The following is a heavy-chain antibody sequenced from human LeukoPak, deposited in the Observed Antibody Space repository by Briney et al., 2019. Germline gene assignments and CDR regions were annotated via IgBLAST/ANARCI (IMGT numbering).Heavy chain of an antibody. CDR1: GGSISSGDYY. CDR3: ARGRRNSYATHFDY. CDR2: IYYSGST. V-gene: IGHV4-30-4*08. D-gene: IGHD5-18*01. Sequence: SETLSLTCTVSGGSISSGDYYWSWIRQPPGKGLEWIGYIYYSGSTYYNPSLKSRVTISVDTSKNQFSLKLSSVTAADTAVYYCARGRRNSYATHFDYWGQGTLVTVSS. J-gene: IGHJ4*02.